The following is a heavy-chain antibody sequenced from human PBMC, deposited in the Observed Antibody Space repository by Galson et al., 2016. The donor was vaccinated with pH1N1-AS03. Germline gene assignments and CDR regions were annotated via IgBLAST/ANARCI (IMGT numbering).Heavy chain of an antibody. J-gene: IGHJ3*02. CDR1: GFTFSGYA. Sequence: SLRLSCAASGFTFSGYAMFWVRQAPGKGLEWVAIISYDGANKYYADSVKGRFTISRDNSKNTLFLQMNSLRAEDRAVYYCAKEGSGSVSKFAFDNWGQGTIVTVSS. D-gene: IGHD3-10*01. CDR3: AKEGSGSVSKFAFDN. CDR2: ISYDGANK. V-gene: IGHV3-30*01.